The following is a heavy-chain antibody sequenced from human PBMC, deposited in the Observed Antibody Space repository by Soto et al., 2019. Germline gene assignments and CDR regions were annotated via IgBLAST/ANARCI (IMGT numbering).Heavy chain of an antibody. CDR2: IYWDDDK. CDR1: GFSLSTSGVG. CDR3: AHSRYSSSSLSL. D-gene: IGHD6-6*01. V-gene: IGHV2-5*02. Sequence: SGPTLVNPTQTLTLTCTFSGFSLSTSGVGVGWIRQPPGKALEWLALIYWDDDKRYSPSLESRLTITKDISKDQVVLTMTNMDPVDTGTYYCAHSRYSSSSLSLWGQGTLVTVSS. J-gene: IGHJ4*02.